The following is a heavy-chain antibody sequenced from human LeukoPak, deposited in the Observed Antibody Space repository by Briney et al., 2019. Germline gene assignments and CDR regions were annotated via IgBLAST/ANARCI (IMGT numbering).Heavy chain of an antibody. CDR3: AKAQTPYDILTGFDY. V-gene: IGHV3-23*01. CDR1: GFTFSSYA. Sequence: RGGSLRLSCAASGFTFSSYAMSWVRQAPGKGLEWVSAISGSGGSTYYADSVKGRFTIPRDNSKNTLYLQMNSLRAEDTAVYYCAKAQTPYDILTGFDYWGQGTLVTVSS. J-gene: IGHJ4*02. D-gene: IGHD3-9*01. CDR2: ISGSGGST.